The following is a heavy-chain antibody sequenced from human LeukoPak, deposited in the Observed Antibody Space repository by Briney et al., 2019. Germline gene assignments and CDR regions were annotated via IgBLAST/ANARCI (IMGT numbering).Heavy chain of an antibody. Sequence: GASVKVSSKQSRYTFTSYGISWVRQAPRPGVEWMGWISAYNGNTNYAQKLQGRVTMTTDTSTSTAYMELRSLISDDTAVYYCARVSYIPTREPQSGDHYYYYYYMDVWGKGTTVTISS. J-gene: IGHJ6*03. D-gene: IGHD2-21*01. V-gene: IGHV1-18*01. CDR2: ISAYNGNT. CDR1: RYTFTSYG. CDR3: ARVSYIPTREPQSGDHYYYYYYMDV.